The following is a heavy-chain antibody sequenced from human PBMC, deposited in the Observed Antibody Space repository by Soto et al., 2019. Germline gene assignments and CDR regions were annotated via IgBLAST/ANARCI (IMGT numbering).Heavy chain of an antibody. CDR3: AASGGYYYGMDV. J-gene: IGHJ6*02. V-gene: IGHV5-10-1*03. CDR2: IDPSDSYT. D-gene: IGHD3-16*01. CDR1: GYSFTSYW. Sequence: EVQLVQSGAEVKKPGESLRISCKGSGYSFTSYWISWVRQMSGKGLEWMGRIDPSDSYTNYSPSFQGHVTISADKSISTAYLQWSSLKASDTAMYYCAASGGYYYGMDVWGQGTTVTVSS.